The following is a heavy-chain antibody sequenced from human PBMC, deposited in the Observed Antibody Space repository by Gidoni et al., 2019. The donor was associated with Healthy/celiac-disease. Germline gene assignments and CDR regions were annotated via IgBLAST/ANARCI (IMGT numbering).Heavy chain of an antibody. Sequence: QVQLVQSGAEVKKPGSSVKVSCKASGGTFSSYAISWVRQAPGQGLEWMGRIIPILGIANYAQKCQGRVTITADKSTSTAYMELSSLRSEDTAVYYCARAAGPLRKGYGVWRFDYWGQGTLVTVSS. J-gene: IGHJ4*02. CDR2: IIPILGIA. CDR1: GGTFSSYA. CDR3: ARAAGPLRKGYGVWRFDY. D-gene: IGHD4-17*01. V-gene: IGHV1-69*04.